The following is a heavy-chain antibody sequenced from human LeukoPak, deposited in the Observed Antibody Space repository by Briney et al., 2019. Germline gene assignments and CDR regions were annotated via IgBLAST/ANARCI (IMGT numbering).Heavy chain of an antibody. CDR1: GFTFSSYG. V-gene: IGHV3-30*18. J-gene: IGHJ4*02. CDR2: ISYDGSNK. CDR3: AKDLAWELRYYFDY. D-gene: IGHD1-26*01. Sequence: GGSLRLSCAASGFTFSSYGMHWVRQAPGKGLEWVAVISYDGSNKYYADCVKGRFTISRDNSKNTLYLQMNSLRAEDTAVYYCAKDLAWELRYYFDYWGQGTLVTVSS.